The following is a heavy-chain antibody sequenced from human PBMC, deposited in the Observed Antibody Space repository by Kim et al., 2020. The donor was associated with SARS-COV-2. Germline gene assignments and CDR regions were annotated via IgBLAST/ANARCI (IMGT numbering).Heavy chain of an antibody. D-gene: IGHD4-4*01. V-gene: IGHV3-48*03. CDR1: GFTFSSYE. J-gene: IGHJ4*02. Sequence: GVSLRLSCTASGFTFSSYEMNFVRQAPGKGLEWVSYIIGSGTTIYYADSVRGRFTISRDNDKNSLFLQMNSLRAEDTAVYYCARGPNYSPFDYWGQGTLVTVSS. CDR2: IIGSGTTI. CDR3: ARGPNYSPFDY.